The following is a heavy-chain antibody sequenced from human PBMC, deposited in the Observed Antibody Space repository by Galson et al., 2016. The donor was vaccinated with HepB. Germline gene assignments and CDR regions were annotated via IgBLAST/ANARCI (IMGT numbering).Heavy chain of an antibody. CDR2: ITYDGDTT. D-gene: IGHD6-13*01. V-gene: IGHV3-43*01. Sequence: SLRLSCAASGFIFADYTIHWVRQAPGKGLEWVSLITYDGDTTYYAGSVKGRFTISRDNSKNSLYLQMRSLRTEDTAFYYCVKDISSGSTWSHFDNWGQGTLVTVSS. J-gene: IGHJ4*02. CDR1: GFIFADYT. CDR3: VKDISSGSTWSHFDN.